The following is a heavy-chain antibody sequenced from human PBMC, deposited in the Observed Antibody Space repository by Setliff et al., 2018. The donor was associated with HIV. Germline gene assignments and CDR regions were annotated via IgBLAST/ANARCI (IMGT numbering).Heavy chain of an antibody. J-gene: IGHJ6*03. D-gene: IGHD5-18*01. Sequence: SETLSLTCTVTGASTSPNNYYWGWIRQPPGKGLEWIASIHYGGAIFYNPSLKSRVTISVDTSKRRFSLKLTSVTAADTAVYYCARRGGYSYGYMDVWGKGTTVTVSS. CDR2: IHYGGAI. V-gene: IGHV4-39*01. CDR3: ARRGGYSYGYMDV. CDR1: GASTSPNNYY.